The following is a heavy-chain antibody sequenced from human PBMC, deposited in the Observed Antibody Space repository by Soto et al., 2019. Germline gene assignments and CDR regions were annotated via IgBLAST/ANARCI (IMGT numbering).Heavy chain of an antibody. Sequence: PSETLSLTCTISGGSVSSTSYYWSWLRQPPGKGLEWIGYTYYSGISRYTPSLKSRVTILLDMSKNQFSLKLSYVTAADTAIYHCARIVGSHYEMDVWGQGTTVTVYS. CDR3: ARIVGSHYEMDV. J-gene: IGHJ6*02. V-gene: IGHV4-61*01. CDR1: GGSVSSTSYY. D-gene: IGHD1-26*01. CDR2: TYYSGIS.